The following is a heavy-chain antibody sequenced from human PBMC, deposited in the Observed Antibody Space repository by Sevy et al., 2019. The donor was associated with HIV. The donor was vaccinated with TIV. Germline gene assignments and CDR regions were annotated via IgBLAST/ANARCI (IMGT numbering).Heavy chain of an antibody. CDR1: GFTFSDYY. CDR2: ISSSGSTI. D-gene: IGHD2-2*01. Sequence: GGSLRLSCAASGFTFSDYYISWIRQAPGKGLEWVSYISSSGSTIYYADSVKGRFTISRDNAKNSLYLQMNSLRAEDTAVYYCARAQLHPDIVVVPAAFDYYYGMDVWGQGTTVTVSS. J-gene: IGHJ6*02. CDR3: ARAQLHPDIVVVPAAFDYYYGMDV. V-gene: IGHV3-11*01.